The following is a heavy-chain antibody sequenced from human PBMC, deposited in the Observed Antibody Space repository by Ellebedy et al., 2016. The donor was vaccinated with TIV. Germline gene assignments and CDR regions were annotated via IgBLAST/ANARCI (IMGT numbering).Heavy chain of an antibody. V-gene: IGHV4-30-4*01. CDR1: GGSISSGDYY. Sequence: MPSETLSLTCTVSGGSISSGDYYWSWIRQPPGKGLEWTGYIYYSGNTYHNPSLKSRVTISVDTSKNQFSLKLTSVTAADTAVYYCVRNPTLGTLDYWGQGAQVTVPS. CDR3: VRNPTLGTLDY. J-gene: IGHJ4*02. D-gene: IGHD3-16*01. CDR2: IYYSGNT.